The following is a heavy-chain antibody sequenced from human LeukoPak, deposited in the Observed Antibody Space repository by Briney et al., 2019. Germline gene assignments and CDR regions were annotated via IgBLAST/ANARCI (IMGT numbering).Heavy chain of an antibody. CDR1: GGSVSSGGYY. V-gene: IGHV4-31*03. J-gene: IGHJ6*03. CDR3: ARLGWGLPYYYYQMDV. Sequence: PSQTLSLTCTVSGGSVSSGGYYWSWIRQHPGKGLEWIGYIYYSGSTNYNTSLKSRVTISVDTSKNQFSLNLNSVTAADTAVYYCARLGWGLPYYYYQMDVWGKGTMVTVSS. CDR2: IYYSGST. D-gene: IGHD6-19*01.